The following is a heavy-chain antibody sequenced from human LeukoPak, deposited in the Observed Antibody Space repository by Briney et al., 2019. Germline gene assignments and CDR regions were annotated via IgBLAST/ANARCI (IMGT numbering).Heavy chain of an antibody. V-gene: IGHV3-23*01. CDR2: IIGGPRTS. CDR3: AKDFVSGDGRWEIDY. Sequence: GGSLRLSCAASGFTFSSYAMSWVRQAPGKGLEWVSSIIGGPRTSYYADSVKARFTISRDNSNNRLYLQMNSLRAEDTAIYYCAKDFVSGDGRWEIDYWGQGTLVTVSS. J-gene: IGHJ4*02. D-gene: IGHD7-27*01. CDR1: GFTFSSYA.